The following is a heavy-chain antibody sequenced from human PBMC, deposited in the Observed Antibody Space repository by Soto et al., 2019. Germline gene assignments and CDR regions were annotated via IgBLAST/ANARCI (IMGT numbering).Heavy chain of an antibody. V-gene: IGHV3-23*01. CDR3: AKGGVSPSYYYGMDV. CDR1: GFTFSSYA. CDR2: ISGSGVST. D-gene: IGHD2-8*01. J-gene: IGHJ6*02. Sequence: GGSLRLSCAASGFTFSSYAMSWVRQAPGKGLEWVSAISGSGVSTYYADSVKGRFTISRDNSKNTLYLQMNSLRAEDTAVYYCAKGGVSPSYYYGMDVWGQGTTVTVSS.